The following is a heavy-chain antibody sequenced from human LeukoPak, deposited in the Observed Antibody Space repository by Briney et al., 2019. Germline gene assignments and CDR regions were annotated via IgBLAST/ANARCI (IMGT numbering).Heavy chain of an antibody. CDR2: IYTRGST. V-gene: IGHV4-4*07. CDR1: GGSISSYY. Sequence: PSETLSLTCTVSGGSISSYYWSWIRQPAGKGLEWIGRIYTRGSTNYNPSLKSRVTMSVDTSKNQFSLKLSSVTAADTAVYYCARYSITTMVRGVRGYIDYWGQGTLVTVSS. D-gene: IGHD3-10*01. J-gene: IGHJ4*02. CDR3: ARYSITTMVRGVRGYIDY.